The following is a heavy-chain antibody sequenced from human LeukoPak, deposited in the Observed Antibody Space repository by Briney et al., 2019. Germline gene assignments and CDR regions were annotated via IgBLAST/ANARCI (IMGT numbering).Heavy chain of an antibody. J-gene: IGHJ4*02. Sequence: GGSLRLSCAASGFTFSSYWMHWVRQAPGKGLVWVSRINSDGSSTSYADSVKGRFTISRDNSRNTLYLQMNTLRAEDTAVYFCAKSPVSSCRGSFCYPFDYWGQGNLVTVSS. D-gene: IGHD2-15*01. CDR1: GFTFSSYW. CDR3: AKSPVSSCRGSFCYPFDY. V-gene: IGHV3-74*01. CDR2: INSDGSST.